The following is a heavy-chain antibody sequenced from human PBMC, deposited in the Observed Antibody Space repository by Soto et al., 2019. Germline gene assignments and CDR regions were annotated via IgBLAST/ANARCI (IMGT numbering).Heavy chain of an antibody. J-gene: IGHJ4*02. D-gene: IGHD2-21*01. CDR1: GFTFSKYW. CDR3: ARAHDCGPF. CDR2: IKQDGSEK. Sequence: GGSLRLSCAASGFTFSKYWMSWVRQAPGKGLEWVANIKQDGSEKYYVDSVKGRFTISRDNAENSVYLQMNSLRVEDTAVYYCARAHDCGPFWGKGTLVTVSS. V-gene: IGHV3-7*01.